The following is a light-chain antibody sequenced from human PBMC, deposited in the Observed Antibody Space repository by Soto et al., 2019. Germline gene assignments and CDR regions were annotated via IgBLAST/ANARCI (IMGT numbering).Light chain of an antibody. J-gene: IGKJ5*01. CDR2: GAS. V-gene: IGKV3-20*01. Sequence: EIVLTQSPGTLSLSPGERATLSCRASQSVSSSYLAWYQQKPGQATRLLIYGASSRATGIPDRFSGSGSGTDFTLTISRLEPEDFAVYYCQQYCSSPPITFGQGTRLEI. CDR3: QQYCSSPPIT. CDR1: QSVSSSY.